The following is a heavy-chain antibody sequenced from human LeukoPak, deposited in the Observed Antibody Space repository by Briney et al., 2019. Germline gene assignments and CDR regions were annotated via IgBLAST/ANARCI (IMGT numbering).Heavy chain of an antibody. D-gene: IGHD3-10*01. CDR3: ASNSRLWFGESTQPYYYYYMDV. CDR1: GGTFSSYA. V-gene: IGHV1-69*06. J-gene: IGHJ6*03. CDR2: IIPIFGSA. Sequence: SVKVSCKASGGTFSSYAISWVRQAPGQGLEWMGGIIPIFGSANYAQKFQDRVTITADKSTITAYMELDSLRSEDTAVYYCASNSRLWFGESTQPYYYYYMDVWGKGTTVTVSS.